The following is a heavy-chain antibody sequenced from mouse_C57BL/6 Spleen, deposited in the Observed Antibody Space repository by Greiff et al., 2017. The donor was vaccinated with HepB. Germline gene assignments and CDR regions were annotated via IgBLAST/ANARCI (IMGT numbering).Heavy chain of an antibody. V-gene: IGHV14-4*01. D-gene: IGHD4-1*01. CDR1: GFNIKDDY. CDR2: IDPENGDT. CDR3: TREGLGFQGYFDV. J-gene: IGHJ1*03. Sequence: VQLQQSGAELVRPGASVKLSCTASGFNIKDDYMHWVKQRPEQGLEWIGWIDPENGDTEYASKFQGKATITADTSSNTAYMELRSLTSEDSAVYYCTREGLGFQGYFDVWGTGTTVTVSS.